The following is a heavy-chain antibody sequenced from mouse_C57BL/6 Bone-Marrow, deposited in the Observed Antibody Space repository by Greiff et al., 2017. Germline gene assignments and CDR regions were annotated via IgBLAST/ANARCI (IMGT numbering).Heavy chain of an antibody. CDR1: GFTFSDAW. J-gene: IGHJ2*01. CDR3: TGVYDHYFDY. V-gene: IGHV6-6*01. CDR2: IRNKANNHAT. Sequence: EVQLVESGGGLVQPGGSMKLSCAASGFTFSDAWMDWVRQSPEKGLEWVAEIRNKANNHATYYAESVKGRFTISRDDSKSSVYLQMNSLRAEDTFIYYCTGVYDHYFDYWGQGTTLTVSS. D-gene: IGHD2-3*01.